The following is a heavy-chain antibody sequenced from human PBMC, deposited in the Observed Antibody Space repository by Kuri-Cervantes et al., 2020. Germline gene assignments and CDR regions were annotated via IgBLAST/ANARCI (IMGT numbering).Heavy chain of an antibody. CDR2: ISVDNGNT. J-gene: IGHJ4*02. CDR3: ARGYSTLGVDY. CDR1: GYTFTNYG. V-gene: IGHV1-18*01. Sequence: ASVKVSCKASGYTFTNYGIAWVRRAPGHGLEWMGWISVDNGNTNYAQKLQGRVTMTTDTSTSTAYMELRSLRSDDTAVYYCARGYSTLGVDYWGQGTLVPSPQ. D-gene: IGHD6-13*01.